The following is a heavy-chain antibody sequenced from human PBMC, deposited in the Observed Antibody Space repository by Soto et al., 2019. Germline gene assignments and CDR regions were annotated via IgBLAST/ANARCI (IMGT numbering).Heavy chain of an antibody. J-gene: IGHJ4*02. CDR2: IYYSGGT. V-gene: IGHV4-31*03. CDR1: GRSISSGGYY. Sequence: QVQLQESGPGLVKPSQTLSLTCTVSGRSISSGGYYWIWIRQHPGKGLEWIGYIYYSGGTYYNPSRKSRVTLSVDTSKNQCSLKLSSVTAADTAVYYCAREGGGSGKNGPSDYWGQGTLVTVSS. D-gene: IGHD3-10*01. CDR3: AREGGGSGKNGPSDY.